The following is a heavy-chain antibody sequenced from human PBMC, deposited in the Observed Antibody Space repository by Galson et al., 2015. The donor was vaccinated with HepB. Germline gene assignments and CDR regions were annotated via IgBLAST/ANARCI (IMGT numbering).Heavy chain of an antibody. CDR2: ISSSSSYI. J-gene: IGHJ4*02. V-gene: IGHV3-21*01. CDR3: ARVLLDVFDGFDY. Sequence: SLRLSCAASGFTFSSYAMSWVRQAPGKGLEWVSSISSSSSYIYYANSVKGRFTISRDNAKNSLYLQMNSLRAEDTAVYYCARVLLDVFDGFDYWGQGTLVTVSS. CDR1: GFTFSSYA. D-gene: IGHD2-21*01.